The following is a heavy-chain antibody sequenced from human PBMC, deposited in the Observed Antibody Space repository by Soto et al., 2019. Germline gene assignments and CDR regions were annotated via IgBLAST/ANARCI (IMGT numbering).Heavy chain of an antibody. V-gene: IGHV4-59*01. Sequence: TSETLSLTCTVSGGSISRNYWSWIRQPPGRGLEWIGYIYYTGSTNYNPSLKSRVTISVDTSKNQFSLKLSSVTAADTAVYYCVKGGSSKFDPWGQGTLVTVSS. CDR3: VKGGSSKFDP. J-gene: IGHJ5*02. D-gene: IGHD1-26*01. CDR1: GGSISRNY. CDR2: IYYTGST.